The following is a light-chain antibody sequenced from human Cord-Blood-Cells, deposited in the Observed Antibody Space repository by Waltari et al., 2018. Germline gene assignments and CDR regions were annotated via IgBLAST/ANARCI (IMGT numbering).Light chain of an antibody. V-gene: IGLV2-14*01. CDR1: SSDVGGYNY. Sequence: QSTLTQPASVSGSPGQSITISCTGTSSDVGGYNYVPWYQKHPGKAPKLMIYDVSNRPSGVANRFSGSKTGNTASLPISGLQAEDEADYYCSSYTSSSTVVFGGGTKLTVL. CDR2: DVS. J-gene: IGLJ2*01. CDR3: SSYTSSSTVV.